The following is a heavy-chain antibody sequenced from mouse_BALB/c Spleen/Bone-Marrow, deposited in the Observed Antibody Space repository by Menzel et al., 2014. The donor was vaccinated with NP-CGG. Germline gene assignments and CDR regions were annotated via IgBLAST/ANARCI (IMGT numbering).Heavy chain of an antibody. J-gene: IGHJ3*01. Sequence: VQLKESGPELEKPGASVKMSCKASGYSFTDYNMNWVKQSNGKSLEWIGNIDPSYGGTTYNQEFKGKATLTVDKSSSTVYMQLKSLTSEDSAVYYCARGHDGYRTWFAYWGQGTLVTVSA. D-gene: IGHD2-3*01. CDR3: ARGHDGYRTWFAY. CDR2: IDPSYGGT. V-gene: IGHV1-39*01. CDR1: GYSFTDYN.